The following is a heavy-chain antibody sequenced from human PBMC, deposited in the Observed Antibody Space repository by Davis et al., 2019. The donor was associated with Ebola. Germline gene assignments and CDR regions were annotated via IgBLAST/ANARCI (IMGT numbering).Heavy chain of an antibody. Sequence: MPSETLSLTCTVSGGSIRSSSYYWGWIRQPPGKGLEWIGSIYYSGSTNYNPSLKSRVTISVDTSKNQFSLKLSSVTAADTAVYYCARGVGAVAGSRFDPWGQGTLVTVSS. D-gene: IGHD6-19*01. CDR2: IYYSGST. CDR3: ARGVGAVAGSRFDP. V-gene: IGHV4-39*07. CDR1: GGSIRSSSYY. J-gene: IGHJ5*02.